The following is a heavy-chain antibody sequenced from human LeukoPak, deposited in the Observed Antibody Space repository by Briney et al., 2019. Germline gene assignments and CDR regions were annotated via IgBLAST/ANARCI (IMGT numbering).Heavy chain of an antibody. Sequence: ASVKVSCKASGYTFTSYDINWVRQATGQGLEWMGWMNPNSGNTGYAQKFQGRATMTRNTSISTAYMELSSLRSEDTAVYYCARNVWFGELTPLDVWGKGTTVTISS. CDR3: ARNVWFGELTPLDV. CDR2: MNPNSGNT. J-gene: IGHJ6*04. V-gene: IGHV1-8*01. D-gene: IGHD3-10*01. CDR1: GYTFTSYD.